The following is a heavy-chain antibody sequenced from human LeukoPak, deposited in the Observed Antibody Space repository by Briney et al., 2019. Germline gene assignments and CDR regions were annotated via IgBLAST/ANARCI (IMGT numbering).Heavy chain of an antibody. CDR1: GYTFTSYG. CDR2: ISAYNGNT. Sequence: GASVKVSCKASGYTFTSYGISWVRQAPGQGLEWMGWISAYNGNTNYAQKLQGRVTMTTDTSTSTAYMELRSLRSDDTAVYYCARDNPYGSGSHRWDYWGQGTLVTVSS. V-gene: IGHV1-18*04. J-gene: IGHJ4*02. D-gene: IGHD3-10*01. CDR3: ARDNPYGSGSHRWDY.